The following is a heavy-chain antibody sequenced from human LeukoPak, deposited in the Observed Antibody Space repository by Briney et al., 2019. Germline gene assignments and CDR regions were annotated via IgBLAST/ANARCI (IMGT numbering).Heavy chain of an antibody. V-gene: IGHV3-33*01. CDR1: GFTFNDYG. CDR3: VRDVWRYCSGRSCFDTFDI. D-gene: IGHD2-15*01. Sequence: PGGSLRLSCAASGFTFNDYGLHWVRQAPGKGPEWVTLIWYDGSNKYYADSVKGRFTVSRDNSKNTLFLQMNSLRVEDTAVYYCVRDVWRYCSGRSCFDTFDIWGQGTMVTVSS. J-gene: IGHJ3*02. CDR2: IWYDGSNK.